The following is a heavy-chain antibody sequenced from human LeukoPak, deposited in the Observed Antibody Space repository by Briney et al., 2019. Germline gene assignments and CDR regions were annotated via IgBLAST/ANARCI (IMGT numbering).Heavy chain of an antibody. CDR1: GFTFDDYA. J-gene: IGHJ4*02. CDR3: AKDTGGATALFDY. D-gene: IGHD1-26*01. CDR2: VSWNSGSI. V-gene: IGHV3-9*01. Sequence: GGSLRLSCAASGFTFDDYAMHWVRQAPGKGLEWVSGVSWNSGSIGYADSVKGRFTISRDNAKNSLYLQMNSLRAEDTALYYCAKDTGGATALFDYWGQGTLVTVSS.